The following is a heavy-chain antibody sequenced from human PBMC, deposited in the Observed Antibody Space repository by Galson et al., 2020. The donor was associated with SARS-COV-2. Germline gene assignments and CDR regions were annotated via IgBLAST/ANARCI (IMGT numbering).Heavy chain of an antibody. D-gene: IGHD1-20*01. CDR2: IWYDGSNK. CDR3: AREGYNWNDYYGMDV. J-gene: IGHJ6*02. Sequence: GGSLRLSCAASGFTFSSYGMHWVRQAPGKGLEWVAVIWYDGSNKYYADSVKGRFTISRDNSKNTLYLQMNSLRAEDTAVYYCAREGYNWNDYYGMDVWGQGTTVTVSS. V-gene: IGHV3-33*01. CDR1: GFTFSSYG.